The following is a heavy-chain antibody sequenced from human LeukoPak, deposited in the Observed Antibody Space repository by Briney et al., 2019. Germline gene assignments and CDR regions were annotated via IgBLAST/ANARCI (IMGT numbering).Heavy chain of an antibody. CDR1: GFTFSSYA. CDR2: ISYDGSYK. Sequence: GGSLRLSCAASGFTFSSYAMHWVRQAPGKGLEWVALISYDGSYKYYADSVKGRFTISRDDSKNTLYLQMNSLRAEDTAMYYCARAQHRGWGFDYWGQGTLVTVSS. J-gene: IGHJ4*02. D-gene: IGHD3-10*01. V-gene: IGHV3-30*04. CDR3: ARAQHRGWGFDY.